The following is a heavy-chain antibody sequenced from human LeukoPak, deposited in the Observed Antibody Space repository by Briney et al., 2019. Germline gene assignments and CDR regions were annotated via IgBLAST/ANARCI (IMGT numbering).Heavy chain of an antibody. CDR2: INTNTGNP. D-gene: IGHD5-24*01. CDR1: GYTFTSYA. Sequence: ASVKVSCKASGYTFTSYAMNWVRQAPGQGLEWMGWINTNTGNPTYAQGFTGRFVFSLDTSVSTAYLQISSLKAEDTAVYYCARDHFPYVERWLRYYFDYWGQGTLVTVSS. CDR3: ARDHFPYVERWLRYYFDY. J-gene: IGHJ4*02. V-gene: IGHV7-4-1*02.